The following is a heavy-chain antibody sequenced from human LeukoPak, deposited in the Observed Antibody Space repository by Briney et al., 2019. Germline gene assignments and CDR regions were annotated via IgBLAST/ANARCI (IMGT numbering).Heavy chain of an antibody. Sequence: GGSLRLSCAASGFTFSNYAMQWVRQAPGKGLEWVAVTSYDESNKYYADSVKGRFTISRDNSKNTLYMQMNSLRAEDTAVYYCARSTSEAFDIWGQGTTVTVSS. CDR3: ARSTSEAFDI. J-gene: IGHJ3*02. CDR1: GFTFSNYA. D-gene: IGHD2-2*01. CDR2: TSYDESNK. V-gene: IGHV3-30*04.